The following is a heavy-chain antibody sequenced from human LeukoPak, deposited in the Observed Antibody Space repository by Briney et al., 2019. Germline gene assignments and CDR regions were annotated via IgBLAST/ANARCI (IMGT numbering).Heavy chain of an antibody. CDR2: MNPNSGNT. D-gene: IGHD4/OR15-4a*01. J-gene: IGHJ3*02. Sequence: ASVKVSCKASGYTFTSYDINWVRQATGQGLEWMGWMNPNSGNTGYAQKFQGRVTITRNTSISTAYMELSRLRSDDTAVYYCAAMVAMDAFDIWGQGTMVTVSS. CDR3: AAMVAMDAFDI. V-gene: IGHV1-8*03. CDR1: GYTFTSYD.